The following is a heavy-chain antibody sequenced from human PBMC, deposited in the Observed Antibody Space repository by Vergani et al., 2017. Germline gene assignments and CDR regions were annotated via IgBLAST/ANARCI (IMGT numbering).Heavy chain of an antibody. CDR1: GFTFSSYG. CDR2: IRYDGSNK. CDR3: AKRAADTHNYGMDV. D-gene: IGHD6-25*01. Sequence: QVQLVESGGGVVQPGGSLRLSCAASGFTFSSYGMHWVRQAPGKGLEWVAFIRYDGSNKYYADSVKGRFTISRDNSKNTLYLQMNSLRAEDTAVYYCAKRAADTHNYGMDVWGQGTTVTVSS. J-gene: IGHJ6*02. V-gene: IGHV3-30*02.